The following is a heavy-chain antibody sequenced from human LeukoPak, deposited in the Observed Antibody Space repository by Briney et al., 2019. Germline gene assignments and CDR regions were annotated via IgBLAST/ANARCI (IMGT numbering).Heavy chain of an antibody. Sequence: PGGSLRLSCAASEFTFNRYWMSWVRQAPGKGLEWVANIKHDGREAHYGDSVKGRFTISRDNAKNSLSLQMNSLNVDDTGVYFCTRDALFGSGRTHLDFWSQGTLVSVSS. CDR3: TRDALFGSGRTHLDF. J-gene: IGHJ4*02. V-gene: IGHV3-7*04. CDR2: IKHDGREA. D-gene: IGHD3-10*01. CDR1: EFTFNRYW.